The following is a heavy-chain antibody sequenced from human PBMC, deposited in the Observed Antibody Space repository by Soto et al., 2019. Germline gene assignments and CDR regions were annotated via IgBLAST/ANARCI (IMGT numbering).Heavy chain of an antibody. J-gene: IGHJ4*02. V-gene: IGHV1-18*01. D-gene: IGHD2-15*01. CDR1: GYTFTNYG. CDR2: ILPNNGKT. Sequence: QVQVVQSGPAVKTPGASVQVSCKASGYTFTNYGVNWVRQAPGQGLEWMGWILPNNGKTNYAQKLQGRVTMTRDTSTGTAYMELMSLTSDDTAIYYCARSRRDCTGDNCYSDFDYWGQGTLVTVSS. CDR3: ARSRRDCTGDNCYSDFDY.